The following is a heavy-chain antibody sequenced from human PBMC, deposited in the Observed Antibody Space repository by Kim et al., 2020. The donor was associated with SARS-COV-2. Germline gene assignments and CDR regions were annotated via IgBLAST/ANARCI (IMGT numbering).Heavy chain of an antibody. CDR1: GGSISSYY. V-gene: IGHV4-59*01. J-gene: IGHJ3*02. D-gene: IGHD3-9*01. CDR3: ASKGANYDILTGYAFDI. Sequence: SETLSLTCTVSGGSISSYYWSWIRQPPGKGLEWIGYIYYSGSTNYNPSLKRRFTISVDTSKNQFSLKLTSLTAADTAVYYCASKGANYDILTGYAFDIWGQEKMVTVSS. CDR2: IYYSGST.